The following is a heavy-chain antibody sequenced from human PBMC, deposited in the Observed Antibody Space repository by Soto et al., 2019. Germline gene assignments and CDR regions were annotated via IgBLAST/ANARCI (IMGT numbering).Heavy chain of an antibody. J-gene: IGHJ4*02. D-gene: IGHD1-26*01. CDR1: GGTFSNYA. CDR3: ARGWETVGTTTPFAY. CDR2: IIPLFGTP. Sequence: QVQLVQSGAEVKKPGSSVKVSCTASGGTFSNYAINWVRQAPGQGLEWMGGIIPLFGTPNYAQKFQGRVTFTAHKSTSTAYMELRSLRSDDTAVYYCARGWETVGTTTPFAYWGQGTLVTGSS. V-gene: IGHV1-69*06.